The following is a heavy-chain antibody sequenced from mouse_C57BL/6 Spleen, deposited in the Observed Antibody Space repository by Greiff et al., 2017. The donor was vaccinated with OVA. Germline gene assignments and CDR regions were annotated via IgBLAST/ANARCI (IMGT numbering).Heavy chain of an antibody. V-gene: IGHV1-42*01. CDR3: ARWNDYYGSTDY. CDR1: GYSFTGYY. CDR2: INPSTGGT. Sequence: DVKLQESGPELVKPGASVKISCKASGYSFTGYYMNWVKQSPEKSLEWIGEINPSTGGTTYNQKFKAKATLTVDKSSSTAYMQLKSLTSEDSAVYYCARWNDYYGSTDYWGQGTTLTVSS. J-gene: IGHJ2*01. D-gene: IGHD1-1*01.